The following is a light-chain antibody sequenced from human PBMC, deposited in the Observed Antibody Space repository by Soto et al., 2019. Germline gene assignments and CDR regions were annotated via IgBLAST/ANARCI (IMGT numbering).Light chain of an antibody. CDR1: QSVSSN. V-gene: IGKV3-15*01. Sequence: EIVLTQSPATLSVSPGERATLSCRASQSVSSNLAWYLQKPGQAPRLLIYSASARATGIPARFSGSGSGTEFTLTISSLQSEDFGVYYCHQYNIWWTFGQGTKVDIK. CDR2: SAS. J-gene: IGKJ1*01. CDR3: HQYNIWWT.